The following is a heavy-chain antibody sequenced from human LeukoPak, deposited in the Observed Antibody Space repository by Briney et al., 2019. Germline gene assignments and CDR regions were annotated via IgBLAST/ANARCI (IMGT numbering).Heavy chain of an antibody. D-gene: IGHD6-13*01. CDR2: IKQDGSEK. CDR3: ARDSSSWYALGYLDY. CDR1: GFTFSSYW. Sequence: GGSLRLSCAASGFTFSSYWMSWVRQAPGKGLEWVANIKQDGSEKYYVDSVKGRFTISRDNAKNSLYLQMNSLRAEDTAVYYCARDSSSWYALGYLDYWGQGTLVTVSS. V-gene: IGHV3-7*01. J-gene: IGHJ4*02.